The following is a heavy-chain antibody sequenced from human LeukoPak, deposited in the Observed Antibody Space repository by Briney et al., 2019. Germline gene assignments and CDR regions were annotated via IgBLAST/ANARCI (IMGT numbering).Heavy chain of an antibody. J-gene: IGHJ4*02. V-gene: IGHV3-23*01. CDR3: AKRGVVIRVILVGFHKEAYYFDS. CDR2: ISDSGGRT. D-gene: IGHD3-22*01. Sequence: GGSLRLSSAVSGITLSNYGMSWVRQAPGKGLEWVAGISDSGGRTNYADSVKGRFTISRDNPKNTLYLQMNSLRAEDTAVYFCAKRGVVIRVILVGFHKEAYYFDSWGQGALVTVSA. CDR1: GITLSNYG.